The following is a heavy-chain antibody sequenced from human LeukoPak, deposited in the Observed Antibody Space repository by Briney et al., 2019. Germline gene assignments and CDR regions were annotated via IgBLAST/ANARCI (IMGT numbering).Heavy chain of an antibody. CDR3: AKEGLRYSYGSWFDP. Sequence: GGTLRLSCAASGFTFSSYGMTWVRQAPGKGLEWVAFIRYDGSNKYYADSVKGRFTISRDNSKNTLYLQMNSLRAEDTAVYYCAKEGLRYSYGSWFDPWGQGTLVTVSS. D-gene: IGHD5-18*01. CDR1: GFTFSSYG. CDR2: IRYDGSNK. V-gene: IGHV3-30*02. J-gene: IGHJ5*02.